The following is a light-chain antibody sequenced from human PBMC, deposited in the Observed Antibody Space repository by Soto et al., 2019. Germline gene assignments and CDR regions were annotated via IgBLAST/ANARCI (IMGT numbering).Light chain of an antibody. CDR2: DAS. V-gene: IGKV3-11*01. CDR1: QSLVRY. J-gene: IGKJ5*01. Sequence: GLTHSPNTLPLYRGESATLSVRASQSLVRYLAWSQQKPGQAPRLLIYDASHRATGIPVRLSGSGSESDFTLAISSLEPEDFAVCNCQPRSYPISFGEGTRLEIK. CDR3: QPRSYPIS.